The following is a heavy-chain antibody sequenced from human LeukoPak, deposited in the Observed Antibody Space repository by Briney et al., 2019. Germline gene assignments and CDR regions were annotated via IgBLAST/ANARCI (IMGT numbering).Heavy chain of an antibody. J-gene: IGHJ3*02. D-gene: IGHD4-23*01. CDR1: GFTFSSDE. CDR3: ARDSGTMVVTRDAFDI. CDR2: ISSSGSTI. V-gene: IGHV3-48*03. Sequence: PGGSLRLSCAASGFTFSSDEMNSVRQAPGKGLEWVSYISSSGSTIYYADSVKGRFTISRDNPKNSLYLQMNSLRAEDTAVYYCARDSGTMVVTRDAFDIWGQGTMVTVSS.